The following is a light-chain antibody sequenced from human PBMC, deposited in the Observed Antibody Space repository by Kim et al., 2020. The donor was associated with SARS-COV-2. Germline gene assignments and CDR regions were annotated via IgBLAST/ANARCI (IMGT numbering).Light chain of an antibody. J-gene: IGLJ3*02. CDR2: EDN. V-gene: IGLV6-57*03. CDR3: QSYDSSNWV. CDR1: SGRIASNY. Sequence: KKVTNSSTRSSGRIASNYVQWYQQRPGSAPTTVIYEDNQRPSGVPDRFSGSIDSSSNSASLTISGLKTEDEADYYCQSYDSSNWVFGGGTQLTVL.